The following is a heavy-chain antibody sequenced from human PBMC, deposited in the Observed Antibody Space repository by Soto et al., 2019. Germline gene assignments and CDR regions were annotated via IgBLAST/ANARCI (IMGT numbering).Heavy chain of an antibody. Sequence: ASVKVSCKASGYTFTSYGISWVRQAPGQGLEWMGWISAYNSNTNYAQKLQGRVTMTTDTSTSTAYMELRSLRSDDTAVYYCARDPMVDDFWSGYYYGMEVWGKGTTVTVXS. J-gene: IGHJ6*04. CDR3: ARDPMVDDFWSGYYYGMEV. CDR1: GYTFTSYG. D-gene: IGHD3-3*01. CDR2: ISAYNSNT. V-gene: IGHV1-18*01.